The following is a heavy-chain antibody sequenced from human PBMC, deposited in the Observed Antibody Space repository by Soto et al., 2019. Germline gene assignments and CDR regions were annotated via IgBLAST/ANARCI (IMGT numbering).Heavy chain of an antibody. D-gene: IGHD2-15*01. CDR1: SISTYY. Sequence: PSETLSLTCNVDSISTYYWNWIRQPPGKGLEWIGYIYYIGRTNYNPSLRSRVTISIDTSKNQFSLKLSSVTAADTAVYYCEIVVVAAITPPPQNWFDPWGQGTLVTVSS. CDR2: IYYIGRT. V-gene: IGHV4-59*01. CDR3: EIVVVAAITPPPQNWFDP. J-gene: IGHJ5*02.